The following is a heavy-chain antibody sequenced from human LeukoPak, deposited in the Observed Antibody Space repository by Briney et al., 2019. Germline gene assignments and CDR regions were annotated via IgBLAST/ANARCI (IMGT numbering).Heavy chain of an antibody. J-gene: IGHJ5*02. V-gene: IGHV1-24*01. D-gene: IGHD2-15*01. Sequence: GASVKVSCKVSGYTLTELSMHWVRQAPGKGLERMGGFDPEDGETIYAQKFQGRVTMTEDTSTDTAYMELSSLRSEDTAVYYCATDRLYCSGGSCFRWFDPWGQGTLVTVSS. CDR1: GYTLTELS. CDR3: ATDRLYCSGGSCFRWFDP. CDR2: FDPEDGET.